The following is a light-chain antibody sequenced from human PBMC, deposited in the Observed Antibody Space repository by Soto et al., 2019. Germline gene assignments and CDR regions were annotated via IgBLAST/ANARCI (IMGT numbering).Light chain of an antibody. Sequence: IVMTQSPATLSVSPGEGVTLSCRASQSVRSHLAWYQQKPGQPPRLLIYGASTRATGIPARFSGSGFGTEFTLTISSLQSEDFAVYYCQQRSSWPITFGPGTRLEIK. CDR3: QQRSSWPIT. J-gene: IGKJ5*01. CDR2: GAS. CDR1: QSVRSH. V-gene: IGKV3-15*01.